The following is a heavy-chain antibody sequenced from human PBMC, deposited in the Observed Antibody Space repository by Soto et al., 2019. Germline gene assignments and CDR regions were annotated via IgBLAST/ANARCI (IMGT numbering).Heavy chain of an antibody. J-gene: IGHJ5*02. CDR1: GFTFSSYT. V-gene: IGHV3-30-3*01. Sequence: TGGSLRLSCAVSGFTFSSYTMHWVRQAPGKGLEWVAVISSDGNNKYYPHSLEGRFTISRDNSKNTLFLQMSSLRPEDTAVYYCARDGLEELRFLEWSVNWFDPWGQGTLVTVSS. CDR2: ISSDGNNK. CDR3: ARDGLEELRFLEWSVNWFDP. D-gene: IGHD3-3*01.